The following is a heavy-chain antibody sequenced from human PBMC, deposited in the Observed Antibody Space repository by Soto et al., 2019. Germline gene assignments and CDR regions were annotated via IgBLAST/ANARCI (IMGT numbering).Heavy chain of an antibody. V-gene: IGHV3-21*01. CDR1: GFTFSSYC. CDR2: ISSSSSYI. D-gene: IGHD3-16*01. J-gene: IGHJ4*02. CDR3: ARGLGVTALDY. Sequence: PGGSLRLSCAASGFTFSSYCMNWVRQAPGKGLEWVSSISSSSSYISYADSVKGRFTISRDNAKNSLYLQMNSLRAEDTAVYYCARGLGVTALDYGGQGTLFTVSS.